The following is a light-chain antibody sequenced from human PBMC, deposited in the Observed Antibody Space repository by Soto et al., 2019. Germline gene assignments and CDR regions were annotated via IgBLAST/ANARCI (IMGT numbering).Light chain of an antibody. CDR3: SAWDDSLNGPV. CDR2: SNN. Sequence: QSVLTQSPSASGTPGQPVTISCFGRRSNIGSNTVTWYQQLPETAPKLLIYSNNQRPSGVPDRFSGSKSGTSASLAISGLQSEDEADYYCSAWDDSLNGPVFGTGTKLTVL. J-gene: IGLJ1*01. V-gene: IGLV1-44*01. CDR1: RSNIGSNT.